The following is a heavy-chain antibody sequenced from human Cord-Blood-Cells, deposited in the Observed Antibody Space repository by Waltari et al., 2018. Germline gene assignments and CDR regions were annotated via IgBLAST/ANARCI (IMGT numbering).Heavy chain of an antibody. CDR3: ARYSSASVAFDI. CDR2: INHSGST. D-gene: IGHD6-6*01. Sequence: QVQLQQWGAGLLKPSETLSLTCAVYGGSFSGYYWSWIRQPPGKGLEWIGEINHSGSTNSNPPLKRRVTISVATAKNQFSLKLSSVTAADTAVYYCARYSSASVAFDIWGQGTMVTVSS. V-gene: IGHV4-34*01. J-gene: IGHJ3*02. CDR1: GGSFSGYY.